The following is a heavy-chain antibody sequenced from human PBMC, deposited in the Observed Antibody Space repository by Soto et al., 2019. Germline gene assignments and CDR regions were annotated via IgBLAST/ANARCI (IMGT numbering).Heavy chain of an antibody. CDR3: AKNGLYSSGWYPG. CDR1: GFTFSSYA. CDR2: ISGSGGST. Sequence: RGSLRLSCAASGFTFSSYAMSWVRQAPGKGLEWVSAISGSGGSTYYADSVKGRFTISRDNSKNTLYLQMNSLRAEDTAVYYCAKNGLYSSGWYPGWGQGTLVTVSS. J-gene: IGHJ4*02. D-gene: IGHD6-19*01. V-gene: IGHV3-23*01.